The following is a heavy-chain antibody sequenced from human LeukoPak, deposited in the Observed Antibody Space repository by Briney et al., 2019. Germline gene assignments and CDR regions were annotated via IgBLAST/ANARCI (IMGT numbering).Heavy chain of an antibody. Sequence: PGRSLRLSCAASGFTFSGYAMHWVRQAPGKGLEWVAVISYDGSDKYYADSVKGRFTISRDNSKNTLYLQMNSLRAEDTAVYYCARGYCSGGSCHPKLYYFDYWGQGTLVTVSS. V-gene: IGHV3-30-3*01. D-gene: IGHD2-15*01. CDR1: GFTFSGYA. J-gene: IGHJ4*02. CDR3: ARGYCSGGSCHPKLYYFDY. CDR2: ISYDGSDK.